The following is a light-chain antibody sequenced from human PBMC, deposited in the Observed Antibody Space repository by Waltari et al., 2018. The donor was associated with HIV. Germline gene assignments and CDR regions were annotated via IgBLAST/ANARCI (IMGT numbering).Light chain of an antibody. Sequence: QSVLTQPPSASGTPGPLFPISSSGSRPTTRSNHVYWYQQPPGTAPKLLIYRNNQRPSGVPDRFSGSKSGTSSSLAISGLRSEDEADYYCAAWDDSLSGPVFGGGTKLTVL. CDR3: AAWDDSLSGPV. V-gene: IGLV1-47*01. J-gene: IGLJ2*01. CDR2: RNN. CDR1: RPTTRSNH.